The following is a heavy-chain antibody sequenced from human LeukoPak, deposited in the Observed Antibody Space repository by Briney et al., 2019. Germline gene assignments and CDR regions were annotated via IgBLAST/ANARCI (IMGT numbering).Heavy chain of an antibody. CDR3: AKMMGVLLWFRDTSGPDY. Sequence: GGSLRLSCAASGFTFSSYAMSWCRQAPGKGLELVSAISVSGGSTYYADSVKGRFTISRDNSKNTLYLQMNSLRAEDTAVYYCAKMMGVLLWFRDTSGPDYWGQGTLVTVSS. CDR1: GFTFSSYA. V-gene: IGHV3-23*01. D-gene: IGHD3-10*01. J-gene: IGHJ4*02. CDR2: ISVSGGST.